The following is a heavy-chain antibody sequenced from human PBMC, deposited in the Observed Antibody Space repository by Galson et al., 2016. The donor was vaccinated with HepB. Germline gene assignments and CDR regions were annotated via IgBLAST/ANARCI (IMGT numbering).Heavy chain of an antibody. CDR1: GFSLTSYT. Sequence: SLRLSCAASGFSLTSYTMHWVRQAPGKGLDWVAFISSDGSNKDYAESVKGRFTVSRDNSKNTLNLQMNSLRLEDTAVYYCARGGGLVPDSWGQGTLAIVSS. CDR2: ISSDGSNK. J-gene: IGHJ5*01. CDR3: ARGGGLVPDS. D-gene: IGHD3-16*01. V-gene: IGHV3-30-3*01.